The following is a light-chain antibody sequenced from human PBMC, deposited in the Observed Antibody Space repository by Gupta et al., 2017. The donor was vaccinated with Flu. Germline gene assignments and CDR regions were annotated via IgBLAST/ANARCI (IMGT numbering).Light chain of an antibody. CDR2: SPS. J-gene: IGKJ2*01. CDR1: NTVSDY. CDR3: QQRSNHPMYT. V-gene: IGKV3-11*01. Sequence: EIVVIQSSATLSLSPRDRADLPCRTSNTVSDYIVAYQQKTGQPPSRLLFSPSTRAAGIPPGLSVGGSGTDFTLPISSLEPEDFAVYYCQQRSNHPMYTFGQGTKLEI.